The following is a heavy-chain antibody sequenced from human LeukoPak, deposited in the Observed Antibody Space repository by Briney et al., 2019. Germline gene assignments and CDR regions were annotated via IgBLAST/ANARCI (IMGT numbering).Heavy chain of an antibody. D-gene: IGHD4-17*01. CDR1: GFTFSSYW. CDR2: INSDGSST. CDR3: ARAPRFYGDYGCDY. Sequence: GGSLRLSSAASGFTFSSYWMHWVRQAPGKGLVWVSRINSDGSSTSYADSVKGRFTISRDNAKNTLYLQMNSLRAEDTAVYYCARAPRFYGDYGCDYWGQGTLVTVSS. J-gene: IGHJ4*02. V-gene: IGHV3-74*01.